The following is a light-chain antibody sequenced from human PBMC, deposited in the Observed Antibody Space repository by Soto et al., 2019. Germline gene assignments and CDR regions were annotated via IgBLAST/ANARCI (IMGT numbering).Light chain of an antibody. V-gene: IGKV1-5*01. CDR1: QSINNW. J-gene: IGKJ4*01. CDR2: DGF. CDR3: QQYKRYSLT. Sequence: DIQMTQSPSTLSASVGDRVTITCRASQSINNWLAWYQQKPGKAPKLQIYDGFSLESGVPLRFSGSGFGTEFTLTISSLQPDDSATYYCQQYKRYSLTFGGGTKLEIK.